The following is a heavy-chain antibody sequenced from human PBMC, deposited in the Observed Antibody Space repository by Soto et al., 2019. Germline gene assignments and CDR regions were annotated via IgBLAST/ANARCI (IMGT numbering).Heavy chain of an antibody. Sequence: GGSQRLSCAASGFTFDDYAMHWVRQAPGKGLEWVSGISWNSGSIGYADSVKGRFTISRDNAKNSLYLQMNSLRAEDTALYYCAKGQVPAAIFGNWFDPWGQGTLVTVSS. CDR3: AKGQVPAAIFGNWFDP. J-gene: IGHJ5*02. V-gene: IGHV3-9*01. CDR1: GFTFDDYA. D-gene: IGHD2-2*01. CDR2: ISWNSGSI.